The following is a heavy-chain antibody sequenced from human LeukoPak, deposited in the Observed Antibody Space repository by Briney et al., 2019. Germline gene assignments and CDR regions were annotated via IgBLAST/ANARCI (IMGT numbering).Heavy chain of an antibody. CDR1: GFTFSNSW. Sequence: GGSLRLSCAASGFTFSNSWMHWVRQAPGKGLVWVSHINTDGSAATYGDPAKGRFTVSRDNAKSTLFLQMSSLRVEDTGVYYCARGTAITAGIDYWGQGTLVTVSS. CDR2: INTDGSAA. CDR3: ARGTAITAGIDY. V-gene: IGHV3-74*01. D-gene: IGHD6-13*01. J-gene: IGHJ4*02.